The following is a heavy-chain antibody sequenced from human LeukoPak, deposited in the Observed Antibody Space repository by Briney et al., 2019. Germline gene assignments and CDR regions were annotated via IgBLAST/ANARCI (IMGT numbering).Heavy chain of an antibody. D-gene: IGHD3-22*01. CDR2: IRYDGSNK. CDR1: GFTFSNYG. V-gene: IGHV3-30*02. CDR3: AKDRLPYYYDSAKTGDY. J-gene: IGHJ4*02. Sequence: PGGSLRLSCSASGFTFSNYGMPWVRQATGKGLEWVAFIRYDGSNKYYADSVKGRFTISRDNSKNTLYLQMNSLRAEDTAVYYCAKDRLPYYYDSAKTGDYWGQGTLVTVSS.